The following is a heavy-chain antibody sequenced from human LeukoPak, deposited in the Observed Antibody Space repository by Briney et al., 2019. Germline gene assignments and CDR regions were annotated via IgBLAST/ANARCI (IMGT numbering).Heavy chain of an antibody. Sequence: GGSLRLSCAASGFTFSSYSMNWVRQAPGKGLEWVSSISSSSYIYYADSVKGRFTISRDNAKNSLYLQMNSLGAEDTAVYYCARDDDYGDYGFGHWGQGTLVTVSS. CDR3: ARDDDYGDYGFGH. CDR1: GFTFSSYS. V-gene: IGHV3-21*01. J-gene: IGHJ4*02. D-gene: IGHD4-17*01. CDR2: ISSSSYI.